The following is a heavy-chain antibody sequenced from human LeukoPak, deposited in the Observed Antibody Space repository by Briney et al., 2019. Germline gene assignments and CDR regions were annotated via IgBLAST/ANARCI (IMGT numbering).Heavy chain of an antibody. CDR2: INPNSGGT. J-gene: IGHJ3*01. Sequence: ASVKVSCKASGYTFTGYYMHWVRQAPGQGLEWMGWINPNSGGTNYAQKFQGRVTMTRDTSISTAYMELSRLRSDDTAVYYCARVTIKSYPPGAFDVWGQGTMVTVSS. CDR1: GYTFTGYY. CDR3: ARVTIKSYPPGAFDV. D-gene: IGHD5-24*01. V-gene: IGHV1-2*02.